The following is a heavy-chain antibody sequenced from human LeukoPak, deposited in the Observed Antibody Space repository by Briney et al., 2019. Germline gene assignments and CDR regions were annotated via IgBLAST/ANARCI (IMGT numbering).Heavy chain of an antibody. V-gene: IGHV4-34*01. CDR2: INHSGST. J-gene: IGHJ4*02. D-gene: IGHD5-24*01. CDR3: ARPIGGDGYNSDNEYYFDY. CDR1: GGSFSGYY. Sequence: PSETLSLTCAVYGGSFSGYYWSWIRQPPGKGLEWIGEINHSGSTNYNPPLKSRVTISVDTSKNQFSLKLSSVTAADTAVYYCARPIGGDGYNSDNEYYFDYWGQGTLVTVSS.